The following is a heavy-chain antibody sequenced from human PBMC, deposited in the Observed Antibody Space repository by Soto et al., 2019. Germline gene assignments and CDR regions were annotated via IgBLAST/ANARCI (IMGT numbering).Heavy chain of an antibody. Sequence: EVQLLESGGGLVQPGGSLRLSCAASGFTFSSYAMNWVRQAPGKGLEWVSVISGSGDSTYYADSVKGRFTISRDNSKNTLYLQMNSLRAEDKAVYYCAKRAYGSDFDYWGQGTLVTVSS. CDR2: ISGSGDST. CDR1: GFTFSSYA. D-gene: IGHD3-10*01. J-gene: IGHJ4*02. V-gene: IGHV3-23*01. CDR3: AKRAYGSDFDY.